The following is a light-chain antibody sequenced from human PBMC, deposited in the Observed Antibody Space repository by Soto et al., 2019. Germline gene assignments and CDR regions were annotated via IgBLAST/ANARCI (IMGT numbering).Light chain of an antibody. CDR1: QSVNNN. J-gene: IGKJ2*01. CDR3: QQYSNWPYT. CDR2: GAS. V-gene: IGKV3-15*01. Sequence: EIVMTQSPATLSVSPGERATLSCRASQSVNNNLAWYQQKPGQAPSLPIYGASTRATGIPARFSGSGSGTEFTLTISSLQSEDFAVYYCQQYSNWPYTFGQGTKLEIK.